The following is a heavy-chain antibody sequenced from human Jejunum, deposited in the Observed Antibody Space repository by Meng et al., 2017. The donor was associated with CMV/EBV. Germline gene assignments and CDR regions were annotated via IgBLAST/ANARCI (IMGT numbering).Heavy chain of an antibody. CDR2: IYWNDDK. V-gene: IGHV2-5*01. Sequence: LRTSGVGVGWIPQRPGKALEWLALIYWNDDKRYSPSLKSRLTIAKDTSKNQVVLTMTNMDPVHTATYYGAQTFNYDFWSGQPTWFDPWGQGTLVTVSS. J-gene: IGHJ5*02. CDR1: LRTSGVG. CDR3: AQTFNYDFWSGQPTWFDP. D-gene: IGHD3-3*01.